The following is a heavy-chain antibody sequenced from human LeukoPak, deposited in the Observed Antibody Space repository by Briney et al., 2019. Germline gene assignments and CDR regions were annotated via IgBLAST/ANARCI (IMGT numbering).Heavy chain of an antibody. CDR1: GYTFTSYD. D-gene: IGHD6-13*01. CDR3: ATEPPGIAAAGTDY. J-gene: IGHJ4*02. CDR2: MNPNSGNT. Sequence: ASVTVSCTASGYTFTSYDINWVRQATGQGLEWMGWMNPNSGNTGYAQKFQGRVTMTRNTSISTAYMELSSLRSEDTAVYYCATEPPGIAAAGTDYWGQGTLVTVSS. V-gene: IGHV1-8*01.